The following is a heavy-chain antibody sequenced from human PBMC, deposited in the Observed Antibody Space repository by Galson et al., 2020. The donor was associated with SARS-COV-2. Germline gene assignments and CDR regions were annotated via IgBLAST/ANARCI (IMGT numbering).Heavy chain of an antibody. Sequence: SCSSYVFSFSRYRMNSVPQAPAKGLACVSYTRTTSYTIYYADSVDGLFTISSDNAKNSLYLQMNSLRDEDTAVYYCARDPTGSYFRGEWQVETVGYFDYWGKGTLVTVSS. D-gene: IGHD1-26*01. V-gene: IGHV3-48*02. J-gene: IGHJ4*02. CDR1: VFSFSRYR. CDR2: TRTTSYTI. CDR3: ARDPTGSYFRGEWQVETVGYFDY.